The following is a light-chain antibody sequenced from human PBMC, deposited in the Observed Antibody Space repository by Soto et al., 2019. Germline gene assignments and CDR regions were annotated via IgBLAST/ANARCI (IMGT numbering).Light chain of an antibody. CDR1: SSDVGGYDH. CDR3: CSNAGRPDV. Sequence: QSALTQPASVSGSPGQSITISCSGTSSDVGGYDHVSWYQHHPGEAPKLMIYDVDKRPSGVPDRFSGSKSGNTASLTISDLQSEDEADYYCCSNAGRPDVFGTGTKVTVL. CDR2: DVD. J-gene: IGLJ1*01. V-gene: IGLV2-11*01.